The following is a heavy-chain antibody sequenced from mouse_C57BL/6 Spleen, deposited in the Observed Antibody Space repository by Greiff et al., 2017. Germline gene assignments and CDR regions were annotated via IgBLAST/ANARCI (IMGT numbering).Heavy chain of an antibody. CDR2: IDPEDGET. CDR3: ARGYWYFDV. V-gene: IGHV14-2*01. J-gene: IGHJ1*03. CDR1: GFNINDYY. Sequence: VQLQQSGAELVKPGASVTLSCTASGFNINDYYMHWVKQRTEQGLEWIGRIDPEDGETKYAPKFQGKATIPADTSSNTAYLLLSSLTSEDTAVYYCARGYWYFDVWGTGTTVTVSS.